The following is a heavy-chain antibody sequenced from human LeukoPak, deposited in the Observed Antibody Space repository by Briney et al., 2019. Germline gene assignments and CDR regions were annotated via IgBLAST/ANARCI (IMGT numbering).Heavy chain of an antibody. V-gene: IGHV3-23*01. J-gene: IGHJ4*02. CDR1: GFTFSAHY. D-gene: IGHD2-8*01. CDR2: ISGSGGST. Sequence: GGSLRLSCAASGFTFSAHYMSWVRQAPGKGLEWVSAISGSGGSTYYADSVKGRFTISRDNSKNTLYLQMNSLRAEDTAVYYCATSVYGVPGYWGQGTLVTVSS. CDR3: ATSVYGVPGY.